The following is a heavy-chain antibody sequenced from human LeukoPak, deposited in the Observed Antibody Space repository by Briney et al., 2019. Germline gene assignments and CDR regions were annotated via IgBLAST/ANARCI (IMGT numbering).Heavy chain of an antibody. CDR2: ISSSGSTI. V-gene: IGHV3-48*03. CDR1: GFTFSSYE. D-gene: IGHD5-18*01. Sequence: GGPLRLSCAASGFTFSSYEMNWVRQAPGKGLEWVSYISSSGSTIYYADSVKGRFTISRDNAKNSLYLQMNSLRAEDTAVYYCARDNGYSYGLDYWGQGTLVTVSS. J-gene: IGHJ4*02. CDR3: ARDNGYSYGLDY.